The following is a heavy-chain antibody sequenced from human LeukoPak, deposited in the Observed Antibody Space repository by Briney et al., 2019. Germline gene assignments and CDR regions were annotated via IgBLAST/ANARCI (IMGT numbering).Heavy chain of an antibody. CDR1: RFTFSSYS. CDR3: ARVKRQLYCSGGSCYSPKGVYYYYMDV. CDR2: ISSSSSYI. Sequence: GGSLRLSCAASRFTFSSYSMNWVRQAPGKGLEWVSSISSSSSYIYYADSAKGRFTISRDNAKNSLYLQMNSLRAEDTAVYYCARVKRQLYCSGGSCYSPKGVYYYYMDVWGKGTTVTIS. V-gene: IGHV3-21*01. J-gene: IGHJ6*03. D-gene: IGHD2-15*01.